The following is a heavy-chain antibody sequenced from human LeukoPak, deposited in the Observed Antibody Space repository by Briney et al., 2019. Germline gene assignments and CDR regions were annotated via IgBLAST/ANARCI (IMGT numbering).Heavy chain of an antibody. CDR2: INHSGST. Sequence: SETLSLTCAVYGGSFSGYYWSWIRQPPGKGLEWIGEINHSGSTNYNPSLKSRVTTSVDTSKNQFSLKLSSVTAEDTAVYYCARVRQRETIFGVVRPYFDYWGQGTLVTVSS. D-gene: IGHD3-3*01. CDR3: ARVRQRETIFGVVRPYFDY. CDR1: GGSFSGYY. J-gene: IGHJ4*02. V-gene: IGHV4-34*01.